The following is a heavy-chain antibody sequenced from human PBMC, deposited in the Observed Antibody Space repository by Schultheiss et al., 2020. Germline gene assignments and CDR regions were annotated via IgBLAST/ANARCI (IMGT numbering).Heavy chain of an antibody. CDR1: GGSISSYY. J-gene: IGHJ4*02. CDR2: IYYSGST. CDR3: ASGGGPYYFDY. D-gene: IGHD3-10*01. V-gene: IGHV4-59*04. Sequence: SETLSLTCTVSGGSISSYYWSWIRQPPGKGLEWIGYIYYSGSTYYNPSLKSRVTISVDTSKNQFSLKLSSVTAADTAVYYCASGGGPYYFDYWGLGTLVTVSS.